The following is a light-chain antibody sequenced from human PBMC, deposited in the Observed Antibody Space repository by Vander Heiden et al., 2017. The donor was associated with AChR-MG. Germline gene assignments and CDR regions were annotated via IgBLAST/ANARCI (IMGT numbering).Light chain of an antibody. CDR2: EVS. V-gene: IGLV2-8*01. CDR1: SSDVGGYNY. Sequence: QSALTQPPSASRSPGQSVTISCTGTSSDVGGYNYVSWYQQHPGKAPKRLIYEVSKRPSGVPDRFSGSKSGNTASLTVSGLRTDDEADYYCSSYAGSTSVVFGGGTKLAVL. CDR3: SSYAGSTSVV. J-gene: IGLJ2*01.